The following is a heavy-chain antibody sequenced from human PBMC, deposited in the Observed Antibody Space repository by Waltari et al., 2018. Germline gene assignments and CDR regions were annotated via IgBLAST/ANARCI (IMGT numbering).Heavy chain of an antibody. V-gene: IGHV3-9*03. J-gene: IGHJ6*02. Sequence: EVQLVESGGGLVQPGRSLRLSCAASGFTFDDYAMHWVRQAPGKGLEWVSGISWNSGSIGYADSVKGRFTISRDNAKNSLYLQMNSLRAEDMALYYCAKGRLRSYYYGMDVWGQGTTVTVSS. D-gene: IGHD4-17*01. CDR2: ISWNSGSI. CDR3: AKGRLRSYYYGMDV. CDR1: GFTFDDYA.